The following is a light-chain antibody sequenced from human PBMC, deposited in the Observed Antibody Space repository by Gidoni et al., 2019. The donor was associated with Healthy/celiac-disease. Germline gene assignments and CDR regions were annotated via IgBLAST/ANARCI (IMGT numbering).Light chain of an antibody. J-gene: IGKJ1*01. CDR3: QQYYSTPRGV. CDR2: WAS. CDR1: QSVLYSSNNKNY. Sequence: DIVMTQSPDSLAVSLGERATINCKSSQSVLYSSNNKNYLAWYQQKPGQPPKLLIYWASTRESGVPDRFSGSGSGTDFTLTISSLQAEDVAVYYCQQYYSTPRGVFXQXTKVEIK. V-gene: IGKV4-1*01.